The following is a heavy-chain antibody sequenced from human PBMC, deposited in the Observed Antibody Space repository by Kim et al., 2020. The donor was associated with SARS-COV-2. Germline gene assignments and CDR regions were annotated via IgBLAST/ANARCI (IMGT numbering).Heavy chain of an antibody. Sequence: ASVKVSCKASGYTFTSYGISWVRQAPGQGLEWMGWISAYNGNTNYAQKLQGRVTMTTDTSTSTAYMELRSLRSDDTAVYYCASGRGLLWFGDPNREQPEYYYYGMDVWGQGTTVTVSS. CDR2: ISAYNGNT. D-gene: IGHD3-10*01. CDR1: GYTFTSYG. J-gene: IGHJ6*02. CDR3: ASGRGLLWFGDPNREQPEYYYYGMDV. V-gene: IGHV1-18*01.